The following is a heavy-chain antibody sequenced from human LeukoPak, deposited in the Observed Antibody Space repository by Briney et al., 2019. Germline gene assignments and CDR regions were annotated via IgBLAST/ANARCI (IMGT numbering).Heavy chain of an antibody. CDR3: ARGTDIVATPVDY. V-gene: IGHV4-59*01. Sequence: PSETLSLTCTVSGGSISSYYWSWIRQPPGKGLEWIGYIYYSGSTNYNPSLKSRVTISVGTSKNQFSLKLSSVTAADTAVYYCARGTDIVATPVDYWGQGTLVTVSS. CDR1: GGSISSYY. CDR2: IYYSGST. D-gene: IGHD5-12*01. J-gene: IGHJ4*02.